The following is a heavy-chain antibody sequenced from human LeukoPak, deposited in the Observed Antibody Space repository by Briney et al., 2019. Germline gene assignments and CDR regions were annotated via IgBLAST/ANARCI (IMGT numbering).Heavy chain of an antibody. D-gene: IGHD5-24*01. CDR1: GFTFSSYN. Sequence: GGSLRLSCAASGFTFSSYNMNRVRQAPGKGLEWVSAISGSGGSTYYADSVKGRFTISRDNSKNTLYLQMNSLRAEDTAVYYCAKDPEMATIFWGQGTLVTVSS. V-gene: IGHV3-23*01. J-gene: IGHJ4*02. CDR3: AKDPEMATIF. CDR2: ISGSGGST.